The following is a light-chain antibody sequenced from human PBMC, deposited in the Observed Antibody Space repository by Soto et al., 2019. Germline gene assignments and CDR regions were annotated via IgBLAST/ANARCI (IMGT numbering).Light chain of an antibody. J-gene: IGLJ2*01. V-gene: IGLV4-69*01. Sequence: QSVLTQSPSASASLGASVKLTCTLSSGHSSYAIAWHQQQPEKGPRYLMKLNSDGSHSKGDGFPDRFSGSSSGAERYLTISSLQSEDEADYYCQTWGTGMVFGGGTKLTVL. CDR1: SGHSSYA. CDR2: LNSDGSH. CDR3: QTWGTGMV.